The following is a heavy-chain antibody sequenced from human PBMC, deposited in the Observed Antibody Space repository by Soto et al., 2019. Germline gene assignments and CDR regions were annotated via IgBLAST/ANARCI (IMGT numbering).Heavy chain of an antibody. D-gene: IGHD3-3*01. CDR3: ASRITIFGVVLNTYYYYGMDV. V-gene: IGHV1-69*13. Sequence: GASVKVSCKASGGTFSSYAISWVRQAPGQGLEWMGGIIPIFGTANYAQKFQGRVTITADESTSTAYMELSSLRSEDTAVYYCASRITIFGVVLNTYYYYGMDVWGQGNTVTVSS. CDR2: IIPIFGTA. J-gene: IGHJ6*02. CDR1: GGTFSSYA.